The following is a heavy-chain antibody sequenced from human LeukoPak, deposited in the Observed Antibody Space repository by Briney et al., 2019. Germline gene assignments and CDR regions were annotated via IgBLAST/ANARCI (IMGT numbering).Heavy chain of an antibody. V-gene: IGHV4-59*01. Sequence: SETLSLTCTVSGGSISSYYWSWIRQPPGKGLEWIGYIYYSGSTNYNPSLKSRVTISVDTSKNQFSLKLSSVTAADTAVYYCARDDYEIVYWGQGTLVTVSS. CDR2: IYYSGST. D-gene: IGHD4-17*01. J-gene: IGHJ4*02. CDR3: ARDDYEIVY. CDR1: GGSISSYY.